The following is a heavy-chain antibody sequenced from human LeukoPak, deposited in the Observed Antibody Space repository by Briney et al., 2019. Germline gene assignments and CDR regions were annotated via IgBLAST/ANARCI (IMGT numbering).Heavy chain of an antibody. J-gene: IGHJ4*02. CDR1: GFTFSSYS. V-gene: IGHV3-21*01. CDR3: ARDRVGATDYFDY. D-gene: IGHD1-26*01. Sequence: GGSLRLSCAASGFTFSSYSMNWVRQAPGKGLEWVSSISSSSSYIYYADSVKGRFTISRDNSKNTLYLQMNSLRAEDTAVYYCARDRVGATDYFDYWGQGTLVTVSS. CDR2: ISSSSSYI.